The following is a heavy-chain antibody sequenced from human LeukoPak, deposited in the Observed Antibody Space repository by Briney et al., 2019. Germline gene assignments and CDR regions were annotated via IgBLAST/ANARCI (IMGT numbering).Heavy chain of an antibody. CDR3: ARLSSGYANY. D-gene: IGHD5-12*01. V-gene: IGHV4-39*07. Sequence: SETLSLTCTVSGGSISSSSYYWGWIRRPPGKGLEWLGRIYYSGSTYYNPSLNSRVTISVDTSKMQSSLKLSSVTAADTAVYYCARLSSGYANYWGQGTLVTVSS. CDR1: GGSISSSSYY. CDR2: IYYSGST. J-gene: IGHJ4*02.